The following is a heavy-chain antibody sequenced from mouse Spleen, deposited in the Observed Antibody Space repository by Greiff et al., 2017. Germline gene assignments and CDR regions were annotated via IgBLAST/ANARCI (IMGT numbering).Heavy chain of an antibody. CDR2: IYPGSGNT. J-gene: IGHJ1*01. CDR1: GYTFTDYY. CDR3: ARSAAYYGNYDWYFDV. D-gene: IGHD2-10*01. Sequence: QVQLQQSGAELVRPGASVKLSCKASGYTFTDYYINWVKQRPGQGLEWIARIYPGSGNTYYNEKFKGKATLTAEKSSSTAYMQLSSLTSEDSAVYFCARSAAYYGNYDWYFDVWGAGTTVTVSS. V-gene: IGHV1-76*01.